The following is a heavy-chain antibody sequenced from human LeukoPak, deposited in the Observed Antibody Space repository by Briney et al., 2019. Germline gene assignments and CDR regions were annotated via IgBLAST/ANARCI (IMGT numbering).Heavy chain of an antibody. CDR2: IYPGDSDT. Sequence: GESLKISCKGSGYSFTSYWIGWVRQMPGKGLEWMGIIYPGDSDTRYSPSFQGQVTISADKSISTAYLQWSSLKASDTAMYYCARHGIAAVKDGHLVYYGMDVWGQGTTVTVSS. CDR3: ARHGIAAVKDGHLVYYGMDV. V-gene: IGHV5-51*01. J-gene: IGHJ6*02. CDR1: GYSFTSYW. D-gene: IGHD6-13*01.